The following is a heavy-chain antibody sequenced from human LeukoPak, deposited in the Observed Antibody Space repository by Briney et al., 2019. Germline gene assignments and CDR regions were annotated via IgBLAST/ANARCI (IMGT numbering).Heavy chain of an antibody. J-gene: IGHJ6*02. V-gene: IGHV4-59*01. CDR3: ARERGFGDLYYYYGMDV. CDR1: GGSISSYY. Sequence: KPSETLSLTCTVSGGSISSYYWSWIRQPPGKGLEWIGYIYYSGSTNYNPSLKSRVTISVDTSKNQFSLKLSSVTAADTAVYYCARERGFGDLYYYYGMDVWGQGTTVTVSS. D-gene: IGHD3-10*01. CDR2: IYYSGST.